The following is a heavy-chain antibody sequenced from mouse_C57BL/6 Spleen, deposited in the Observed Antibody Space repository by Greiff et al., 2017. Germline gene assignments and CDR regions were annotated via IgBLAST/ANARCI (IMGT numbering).Heavy chain of an antibody. Sequence: EVKVVESGGGLVKPGGSLKLSCAASGFTFSDYGMHWVRQAPEKGLEWVAYISSGSSTIYYADTVKGRFTISRDNAKNTLFLQMTSLRSEDTAMYYCARSYDYDGEEFDYWGQGTTLTVSS. CDR2: ISSGSSTI. J-gene: IGHJ2*01. CDR1: GFTFSDYG. V-gene: IGHV5-17*01. CDR3: ARSYDYDGEEFDY. D-gene: IGHD2-4*01.